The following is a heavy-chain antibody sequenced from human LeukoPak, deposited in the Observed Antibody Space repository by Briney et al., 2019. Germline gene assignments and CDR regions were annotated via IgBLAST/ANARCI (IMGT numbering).Heavy chain of an antibody. CDR1: GGSIGSYY. Sequence: PSETLSLTCTVSGGSIGSYYWSWIRQPPGKGLAWIGYIYASGTTNYNPSLKSRLTMSVDTSKNQFSLKLNSVTAADTAVYYCARQGLSYDILTDFYNSGYFDNWGQGTLVTVSS. D-gene: IGHD3-9*01. J-gene: IGHJ4*02. CDR2: IYASGTT. CDR3: ARQGLSYDILTDFYNSGYFDN. V-gene: IGHV4-4*09.